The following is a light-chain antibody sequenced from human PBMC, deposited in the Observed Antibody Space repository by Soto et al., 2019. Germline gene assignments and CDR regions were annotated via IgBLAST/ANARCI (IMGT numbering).Light chain of an antibody. CDR2: EVS. CDR1: NNDVGVWSH. V-gene: IGLV2-23*02. J-gene: IGLJ2*01. Sequence: QSALTQPASVSGSPGQSVTISCTGTNNDVGVWSHVSWYQQHPGKPPKVIIYEVSKWPSGVSKRFSGSKSGNTASLTISGLQAEDEAVYYCCSYAGDSAFIFGGGTKLTVL. CDR3: CSYAGDSAFI.